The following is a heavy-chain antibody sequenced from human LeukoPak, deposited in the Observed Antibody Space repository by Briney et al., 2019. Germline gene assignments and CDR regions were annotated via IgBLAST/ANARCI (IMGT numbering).Heavy chain of an antibody. CDR1: GGSISSYY. CDR3: ARQPDYGDYVVDY. D-gene: IGHD4-17*01. V-gene: IGHV4-59*08. J-gene: IGHJ4*02. Sequence: PSETLSLTCTVSGGSISSYYWSWIRQPPGKGLEWIGYIYYSGSTNYNPSLKSRVTISVDTSKNQFSLKLSSVTAADTAVYYCARQPDYGDYVVDYWGQGTLVTVSS. CDR2: IYYSGST.